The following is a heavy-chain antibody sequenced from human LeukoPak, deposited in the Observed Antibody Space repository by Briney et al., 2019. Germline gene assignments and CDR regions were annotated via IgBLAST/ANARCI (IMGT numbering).Heavy chain of an antibody. CDR3: ARQSTYYYDSSGYYYLDY. Sequence: PSETLSLTCGVYGVSLSGYYWSWIRQPPGKGLEWVGEINHSGSTNYNPSLKSRVTISVDTSKNQFYLKLSSVTAADTAVYYCARQSTYYYDSSGYYYLDYWGQGTLVTVSS. J-gene: IGHJ4*02. V-gene: IGHV4-34*01. CDR2: INHSGST. CDR1: GVSLSGYY. D-gene: IGHD3-22*01.